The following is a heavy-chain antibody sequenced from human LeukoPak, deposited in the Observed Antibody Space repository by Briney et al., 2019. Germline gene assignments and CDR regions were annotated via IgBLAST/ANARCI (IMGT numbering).Heavy chain of an antibody. D-gene: IGHD2-2*01. CDR1: GGSISSYW. Sequence: PSETLSLTCTVSGGSISSYWWSWIRQPPGKGLEWIGYMYYSGSTNYNPSLKSRVTISVDTSNNQFSLKLSSVTAADTAVYYCARHNYDCSSTSCLLNYYYYYMDVWGKGTTVTVSS. CDR2: MYYSGST. V-gene: IGHV4-59*01. CDR3: ARHNYDCSSTSCLLNYYYYYMDV. J-gene: IGHJ6*03.